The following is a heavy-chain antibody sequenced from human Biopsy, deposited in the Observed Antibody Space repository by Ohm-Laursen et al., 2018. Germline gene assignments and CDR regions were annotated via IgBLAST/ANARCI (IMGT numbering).Heavy chain of an antibody. Sequence: SVKVSCKATGYTFTDDQIHWVREAPGQGLEWMGFVNPKKGDTRYAQKFQGRVTMTSDVSVATAYMELTGLTSDDTAVYFCSREQHYYSAWGQGTLVTVSS. D-gene: IGHD2-21*02. CDR2: VNPKKGDT. J-gene: IGHJ5*02. CDR3: SREQHYYSA. V-gene: IGHV1-2*02. CDR1: GYTFTDDQ.